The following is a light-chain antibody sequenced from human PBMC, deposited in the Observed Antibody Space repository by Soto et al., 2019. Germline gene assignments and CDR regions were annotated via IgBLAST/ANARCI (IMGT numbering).Light chain of an antibody. J-gene: IGLJ1*01. CDR2: DDD. V-gene: IGLV3-21*02. Sequence: SYELTQPPSVSVAPGQTARFACGGNNIGSRSVHWYQQRPGQAPILVVFDDDDRPSGIPERFSGSNSGNTATLTIIRVEAGDEADYYCQVWDTSIYQYVFGSATKVTVL. CDR3: QVWDTSIYQYV. CDR1: NIGSRS.